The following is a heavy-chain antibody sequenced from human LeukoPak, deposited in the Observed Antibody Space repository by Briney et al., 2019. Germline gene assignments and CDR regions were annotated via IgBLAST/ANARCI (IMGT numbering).Heavy chain of an antibody. J-gene: IGHJ6*03. D-gene: IGHD6-19*01. CDR3: ARAAIAVAGDYHYHYMDV. CDR2: ISPNSGDT. V-gene: IGHV1-2*02. Sequence: GASVKVSCKASGYTFTGHYMHWVRQAPGQGLEWMGWISPNSGDTDYAQRFQGRVTMTRDTSISTAYMELSRLKSDDTAVYFCARAAIAVAGDYHYHYMDVWGTGTTVNVSS. CDR1: GYTFTGHY.